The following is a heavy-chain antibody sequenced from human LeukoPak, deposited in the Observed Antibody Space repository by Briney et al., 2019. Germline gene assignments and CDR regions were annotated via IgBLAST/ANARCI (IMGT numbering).Heavy chain of an antibody. D-gene: IGHD4-17*01. CDR1: GFTFGAYE. J-gene: IGHJ4*02. CDR2: INSGGSTI. CDR3: ARDPNDFGDPYFDY. V-gene: IGHV3-48*03. Sequence: TGGSLRLSCSASGFTFGAYEMAWVRQAPGQGLEWVSHINSGGSTIYYADSVKGRFTISRDNAQNSVYLLMNSLRAEDTAVYYCARDPNDFGDPYFDYWGQGTLVIVSS.